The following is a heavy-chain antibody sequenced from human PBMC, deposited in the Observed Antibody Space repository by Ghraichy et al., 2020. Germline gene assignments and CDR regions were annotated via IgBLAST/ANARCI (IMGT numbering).Heavy chain of an antibody. CDR1: GFSVTDPGVG. Sequence: SGPTLVKPTQTLTLTCTFSGFSVTDPGVGVGWFRQPPGKVLEWLTVIFWDGDRRYRPSLDSRLTVSKGASRNQVDIGMANMDPVDTGTYFCAHAHLKSGHYYFDVWGRGTLVTVSS. J-gene: IGHJ4*02. CDR2: IFWDGDR. D-gene: IGHD3-3*01. CDR3: AHAHLKSGHYYFDV. V-gene: IGHV2-5*02.